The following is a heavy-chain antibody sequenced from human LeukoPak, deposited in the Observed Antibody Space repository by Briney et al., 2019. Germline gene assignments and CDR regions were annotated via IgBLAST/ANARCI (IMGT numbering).Heavy chain of an antibody. Sequence: SETLSLTCTVSGGSISSYSWTWIRQPPGKGLEWIGYIYYSGGTNYNPSLKSRVTISVDTSKNQFSLKLSSVTAADTAVYYCTRKGSSGWYFDFWGQGTLVTVSS. CDR3: TRKGSSGWYFDF. CDR2: IYYSGGT. V-gene: IGHV4-59*01. J-gene: IGHJ4*02. D-gene: IGHD6-19*01. CDR1: GGSISSYS.